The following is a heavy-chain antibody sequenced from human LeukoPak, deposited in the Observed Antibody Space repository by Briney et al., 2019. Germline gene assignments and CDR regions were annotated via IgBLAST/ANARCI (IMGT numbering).Heavy chain of an antibody. Sequence: ASVKVSCKASGGTFSSYAISWVRQAPGQGLEWMGGIIPIFGTANYAQKFQGRVTITADKSTSTAYMELSSLRSEDTAVYYCAREGRWLQSYDWFDPWGQGTLVTVSS. V-gene: IGHV1-69*06. D-gene: IGHD5-24*01. J-gene: IGHJ5*02. CDR2: IIPIFGTA. CDR3: AREGRWLQSYDWFDP. CDR1: GGTFSSYA.